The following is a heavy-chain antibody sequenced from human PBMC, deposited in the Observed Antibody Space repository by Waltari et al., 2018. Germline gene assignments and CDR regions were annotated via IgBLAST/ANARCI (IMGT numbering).Heavy chain of an antibody. Sequence: QLQLQESGPRLVRPSETLSLICRVSGVSITSNRHYWAWIRQSPGQGLEWIGTVSYSGTTYISPSLKCRVSVSRDTSKNQVSLILGSVTAADMALYYCATYIGASVGTAAFDVWGQGTMVTVSS. J-gene: IGHJ3*01. CDR2: VSYSGTT. CDR3: ATYIGASVGTAAFDV. CDR1: GVSITSNRHY. D-gene: IGHD5-12*01. V-gene: IGHV4-39*01.